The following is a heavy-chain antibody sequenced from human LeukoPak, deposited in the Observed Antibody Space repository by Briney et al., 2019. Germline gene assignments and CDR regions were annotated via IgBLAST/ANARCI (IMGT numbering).Heavy chain of an antibody. V-gene: IGHV3-11*05. CDR3: AREGPDCSGGSCYSGANY. CDR1: GFTFSDYY. J-gene: IGHJ4*02. Sequence: PGGSLRLSCAASGFTFSDYYMSWIRQAPGKGLGWVSYISISSSYTNYVDSVKGRFTISRDNAKNSLYLQMNSLRAEDTAVYYCAREGPDCSGGSCYSGANYWGQGTLVTVSS. CDR2: ISISSSYT. D-gene: IGHD2-15*01.